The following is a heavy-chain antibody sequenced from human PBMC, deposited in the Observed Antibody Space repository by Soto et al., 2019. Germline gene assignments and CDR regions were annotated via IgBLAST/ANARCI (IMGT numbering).Heavy chain of an antibody. CDR2: INHSGST. D-gene: IGHD3-3*01. Sequence: PSETLSLTCAVYGGSFSGYYWSWIRQPPGKGLEWIGEINHSGSTNYNPSPKSRFTISVDTYKNQFSLKLSSVTAADTAGYYCARQRLRFLEWLMGQGWFDPWGQGTLVTVSS. J-gene: IGHJ5*02. V-gene: IGHV4-34*01. CDR1: GGSFSGYY. CDR3: ARQRLRFLEWLMGQGWFDP.